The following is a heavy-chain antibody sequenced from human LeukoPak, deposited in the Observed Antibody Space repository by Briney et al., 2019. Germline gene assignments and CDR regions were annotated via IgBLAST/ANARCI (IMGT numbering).Heavy chain of an antibody. CDR3: AKGAAAGKVDWFDP. CDR2: ITGGANSV. Sequence: GGSLRLSCAASGFTFSAFAMTWVRQAPGKAPEWVSSITGGANSVFYADSEKGRFTFSRDNSKNTLYLQMNSLRAEDTAVYYCAKGAAAGKVDWFDPWGQGTLVTVSS. D-gene: IGHD6-13*01. V-gene: IGHV3-23*01. J-gene: IGHJ5*02. CDR1: GFTFSAFA.